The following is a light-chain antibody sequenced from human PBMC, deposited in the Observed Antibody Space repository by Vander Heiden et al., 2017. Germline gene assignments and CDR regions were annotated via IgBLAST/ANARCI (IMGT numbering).Light chain of an antibody. CDR2: CKN. CDR1: SPSHYY. J-gene: IGLJ3*02. V-gene: IGLV3-19*01. CDR3: YSPDSGGNLRV. Sequence: SSELTQDPAVSVALGQTVRITCPVDSPSHYYASWYPPKSGQAPILVIYCKNNRPSGIPDRFSGSRSGNTASVTITGAQAEAEADYYCYSPDSGGNLRVVGGGTKLTVL.